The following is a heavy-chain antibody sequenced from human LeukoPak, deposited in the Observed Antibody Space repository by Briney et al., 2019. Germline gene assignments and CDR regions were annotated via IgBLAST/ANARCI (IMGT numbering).Heavy chain of an antibody. CDR3: AKDGGFYGENFDY. J-gene: IGHJ4*02. V-gene: IGHV3-30*18. CDR2: ISYDGSSK. CDR1: GFTFSSYG. Sequence: PGRSLRLSCAAPGFTFSSYGMHWVRQAPGKGLEWVAVISYDGSSKYYADSVKGRFTISRDNSKNTLFLQMNSLRADDTAVFYCAKDGGFYGENFDYWGQGTLVTVSS. D-gene: IGHD4-17*01.